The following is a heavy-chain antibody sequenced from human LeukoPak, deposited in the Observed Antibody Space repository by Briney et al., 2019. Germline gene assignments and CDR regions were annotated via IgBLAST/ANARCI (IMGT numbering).Heavy chain of an antibody. CDR3: ATGYSGNGVGY. J-gene: IGHJ4*02. V-gene: IGHV3-74*01. CDR2: ITTDGSST. CDR1: GFTFSSYW. D-gene: IGHD5-12*01. Sequence: GGSLRLSCAASGFTFSSYWMHWVRQRPGKGLVWVSRITTDGSSTTYADSVKGRFTVSRDNAKNTLYLQMNSLRAEDTAVYYCATGYSGNGVGYWGQGTLVTVSS.